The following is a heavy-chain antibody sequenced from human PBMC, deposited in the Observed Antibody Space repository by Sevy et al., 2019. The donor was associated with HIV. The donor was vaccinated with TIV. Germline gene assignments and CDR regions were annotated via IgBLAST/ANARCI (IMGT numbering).Heavy chain of an antibody. Sequence: GGSLRLSCVASGFTFSDSWMTWVRQAPGKGLERIAFINEDGSRLGYVDSVRGRFTISRENTKNSLYLQMNSLRAEDTAXXXXXXXRAYSALDYWGQGTLVTVSS. J-gene: IGHJ4*02. CDR1: GFTFSDSW. V-gene: IGHV3-7*01. CDR3: XXXRAYSALDY. CDR2: INEDGSRL. D-gene: IGHD5-18*01.